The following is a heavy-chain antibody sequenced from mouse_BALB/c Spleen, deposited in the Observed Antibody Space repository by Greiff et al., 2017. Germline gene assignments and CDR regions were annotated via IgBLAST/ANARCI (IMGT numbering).Heavy chain of an antibody. D-gene: IGHD3-2*01. J-gene: IGHJ4*01. CDR2: IYPSDSYT. Sequence: VQLQQPGAELVRPGASVKLSCKASGYTFTSYWINWVKQRPGQGLEWIGNIYPSDSYTNYNQKFKDKATLTVDKSSSTAYMQLSSPTSEDSAVYYCTKDSSGYREDYAMDYWGQGTSVTVSS. CDR1: GYTFTSYW. CDR3: TKDSSGYREDYAMDY. V-gene: IGHV1-69*02.